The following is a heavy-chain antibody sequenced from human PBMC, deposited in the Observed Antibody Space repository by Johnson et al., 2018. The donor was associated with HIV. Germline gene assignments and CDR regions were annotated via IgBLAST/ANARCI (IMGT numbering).Heavy chain of an antibody. Sequence: QVQLVESGGGLVQPGRSLRLSCAASAFSFSNYPMHWVRQAPGKGLEWVAVISYDGSNKYYTDSVKCRFTISRDNSKNSLYLQMNSLRAEDTALYYCARANSYGDYRAKAFDIWGQGTMVTVSS. V-gene: IGHV3-30*04. CDR1: AFSFSNYP. J-gene: IGHJ3*02. D-gene: IGHD4-17*01. CDR2: ISYDGSNK. CDR3: ARANSYGDYRAKAFDI.